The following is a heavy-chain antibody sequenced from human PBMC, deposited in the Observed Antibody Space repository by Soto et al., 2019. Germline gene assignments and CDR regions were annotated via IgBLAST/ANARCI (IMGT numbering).Heavy chain of an antibody. CDR3: ARDRESSGNYYYYGMDV. CDR2: IIPIFGTA. V-gene: IGHV1-69*13. J-gene: IGHJ6*02. D-gene: IGHD6-19*01. Sequence: SVKVSCKASGGTFSSYAISWVRQAPGQWLEWMGGIIPIFGTANYAQKFQGRVTITADESTSTAYMELSSLRSEDTAVYYCARDRESSGNYYYYGMDVWGQGTTVTVSS. CDR1: GGTFSSYA.